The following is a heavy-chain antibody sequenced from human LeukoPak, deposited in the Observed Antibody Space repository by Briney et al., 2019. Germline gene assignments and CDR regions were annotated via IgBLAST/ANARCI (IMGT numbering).Heavy chain of an antibody. J-gene: IGHJ4*02. CDR1: GFTFSSYS. CDR2: ISSSSSYI. Sequence: GGSLRLSCAASGFTFSSYSMNWVRQAPGKGLEWVSSISSSSSYIYYADSVKGRFTISRDNAKNSLYLQMNSLRAEDTAVYYCAKDGGYYYGSGAYFDYWGQGTLVTVSS. V-gene: IGHV3-21*01. CDR3: AKDGGYYYGSGAYFDY. D-gene: IGHD3-10*01.